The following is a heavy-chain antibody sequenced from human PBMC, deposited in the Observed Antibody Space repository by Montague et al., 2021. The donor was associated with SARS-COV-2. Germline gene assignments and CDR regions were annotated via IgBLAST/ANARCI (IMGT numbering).Heavy chain of an antibody. J-gene: IGHJ6*03. D-gene: IGHD3-10*01. CDR3: ASSYYYGSGTYVYNYYRDV. CDR1: GGSVSSSPYY. Sequence: SETLSLTCTVSGGSVSSSPYYWGWIRQPPGRGLEWVGSISYSGRTYFSPSLKSRLTISVDSSENQFSLRLSSVTAADTAVYYCASSYYYGSGTYVYNYYRDVWGKGTTVTVSS. V-gene: IGHV4-39*01. CDR2: ISYSGRT.